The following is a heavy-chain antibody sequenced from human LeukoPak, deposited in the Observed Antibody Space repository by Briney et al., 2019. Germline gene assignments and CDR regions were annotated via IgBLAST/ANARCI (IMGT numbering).Heavy chain of an antibody. J-gene: IGHJ4*02. D-gene: IGHD6-13*01. V-gene: IGHV3-23*01. CDR3: AKGVDSSSWYSFDY. Sequence: GGSLRLSCAASGFTSSNYAMSWVRQAPGKGLEWVSGISDSGGTTYYADSVKGRFTISRDNSKNTLYLQMNSLRAGDTAVYYCAKGVDSSSWYSFDYWGQGTLVTVSS. CDR2: ISDSGGTT. CDR1: GFTSSNYA.